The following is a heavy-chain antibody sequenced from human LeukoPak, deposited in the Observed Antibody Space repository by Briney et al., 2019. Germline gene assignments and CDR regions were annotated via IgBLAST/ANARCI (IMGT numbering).Heavy chain of an antibody. J-gene: IGHJ4*02. D-gene: IGHD3-16*02. CDR2: ISSSSSTI. Sequence: GGSLRLSCAAPGFTFSSYSMNWVRQAPGKGLEWVSYISSSSSTIYYADSVKGRFTISRDNAKNSLYLQMNSLRAEDTAVYYCAREGYDYVWGSYRRFDYWGQGTLVTVSS. V-gene: IGHV3-48*01. CDR3: AREGYDYVWGSYRRFDY. CDR1: GFTFSSYS.